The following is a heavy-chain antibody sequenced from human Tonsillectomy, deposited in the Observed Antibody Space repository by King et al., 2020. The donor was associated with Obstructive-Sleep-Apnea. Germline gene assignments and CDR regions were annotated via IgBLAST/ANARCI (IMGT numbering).Heavy chain of an antibody. V-gene: IGHV3-21*01. CDR1: GFTFISYS. J-gene: IGHJ4*02. Sequence: VQLVESGGGLVKPGGSLRLSCAASGFTFISYSMNWVRQAPGKGLEGVASISSSSRYISYAESVKGRITISRDNAKNSLYLQMNSLSAEDTAVYYCARERPGYSSSWYDYWGQGTLVTVSS. D-gene: IGHD6-13*01. CDR2: ISSSSRYI. CDR3: ARERPGYSSSWYDY.